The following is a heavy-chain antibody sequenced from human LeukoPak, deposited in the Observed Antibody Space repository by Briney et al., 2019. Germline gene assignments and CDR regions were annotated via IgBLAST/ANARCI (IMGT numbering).Heavy chain of an antibody. CDR2: IDWDDDK. D-gene: IGHD3-10*01. CDR1: GFSLSTSGMC. Sequence: SGPTLVKPTQTLTLTCTFSGFSLSTSGMCVSWIRQPPGKALEWLARIDWDDDKYYSTSLKTRLTISKDTSKNQVVLTMTNMDPVDTATYYCARIRSSGVRGIRYFDYWGQGTLVTVSS. CDR3: ARIRSSGVRGIRYFDY. J-gene: IGHJ4*02. V-gene: IGHV2-70*11.